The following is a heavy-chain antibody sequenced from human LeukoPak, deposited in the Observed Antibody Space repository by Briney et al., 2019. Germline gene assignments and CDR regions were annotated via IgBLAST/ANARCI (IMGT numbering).Heavy chain of an antibody. D-gene: IGHD3-3*01. CDR2: IFYSGST. V-gene: IGHV4-31*03. CDR3: ARLGAGPTYYDFWSGYSSFYFDY. Sequence: ASETLSLTCTVSGGSISSGGYYWSWIRQHPGKGLEWIGYIFYSGSTYYNPSLKSRVTISVDTSKNHFSLKLSSVTAADTAVYYCARLGAGPTYYDFWSGYSSFYFDYWGQGTLVTVSS. CDR1: GGSISSGGYY. J-gene: IGHJ4*02.